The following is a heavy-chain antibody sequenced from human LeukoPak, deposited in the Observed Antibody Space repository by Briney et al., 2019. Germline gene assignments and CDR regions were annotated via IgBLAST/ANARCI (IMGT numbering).Heavy chain of an antibody. CDR1: GYTFTSYG. V-gene: IGHV1-46*01. Sequence: GASVKVSCKASGYTFTSYGISWVRQAPGQGLEWMGRIIPSGGSTTYAQKFQGRVTMTRDMSTNTVYMELSSLRAEDTALYYCAKASRIVGATGLDYWGQGTLVTVSS. J-gene: IGHJ4*02. CDR2: IIPSGGST. CDR3: AKASRIVGATGLDY. D-gene: IGHD1-26*01.